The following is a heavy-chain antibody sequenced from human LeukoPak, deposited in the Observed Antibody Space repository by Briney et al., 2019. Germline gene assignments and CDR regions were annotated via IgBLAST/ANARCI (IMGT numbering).Heavy chain of an antibody. Sequence: SETLSLTCTVSGGSISSYYWSWIRQPPGKGLEWIGYIYYSGSTNYNPSLKSRVTISVDTSKNQFSLQLNSVTPEDTAVYYCARGPDTYSSGWYPFDYWGQGTLVTVSS. V-gene: IGHV4-59*12. CDR1: GGSISSYY. CDR3: ARGPDTYSSGWYPFDY. CDR2: IYYSGST. D-gene: IGHD6-19*01. J-gene: IGHJ4*02.